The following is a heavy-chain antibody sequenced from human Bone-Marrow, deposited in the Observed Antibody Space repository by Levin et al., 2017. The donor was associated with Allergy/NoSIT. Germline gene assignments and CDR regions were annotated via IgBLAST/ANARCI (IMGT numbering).Heavy chain of an antibody. D-gene: IGHD3-3*01. V-gene: IGHV4-30-4*01. CDR1: GDSVSSGNYY. J-gene: IGHJ3*01. Sequence: SETLSLTCTVSGDSVSSGNYYWTWIRLLPGKGLEWIGYIYHTGDTYYNPSLRSRLSIALDTSKNQFSLKVFSVTAADTAVYYCSTIQDRDAFNLWGQGTLVSVSS. CDR3: STIQDRDAFNL. CDR2: IYHTGDT.